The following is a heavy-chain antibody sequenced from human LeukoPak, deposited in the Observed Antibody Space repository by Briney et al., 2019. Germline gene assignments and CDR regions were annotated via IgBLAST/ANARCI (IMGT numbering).Heavy chain of an antibody. J-gene: IGHJ5*02. CDR2: MYYSGST. CDR1: GGSISSGDYY. V-gene: IGHV4-30-4*01. CDR3: ARPYYYDSRIDP. D-gene: IGHD3-22*01. Sequence: PSGTLSLTCTVSGGSISSGDYYWSWIRQPPGKGLEWIAYMYYSGSTYYNPSLKSRVTMSADASKNQLSLKLSSVTAADTAVYYCARPYYYDSRIDPWGQGILVTVSS.